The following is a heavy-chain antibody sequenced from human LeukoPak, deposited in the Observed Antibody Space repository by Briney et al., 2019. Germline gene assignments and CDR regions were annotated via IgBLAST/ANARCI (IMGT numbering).Heavy chain of an antibody. CDR2: IYYSGST. V-gene: IGHV4-31*11. Sequence: SETLSLTCAVSGXSISSGGYSWSWIRQPPGKGLEWIGYIYYSGSTYYNPSLMSRVTISVDTSKNQFSLKLSSVTAADTAVYYCSRGVYYDSSGCLFDYWGQGTLVTVSS. J-gene: IGHJ4*02. D-gene: IGHD3-22*01. CDR1: GXSISSGGYS. CDR3: SRGVYYDSSGCLFDY.